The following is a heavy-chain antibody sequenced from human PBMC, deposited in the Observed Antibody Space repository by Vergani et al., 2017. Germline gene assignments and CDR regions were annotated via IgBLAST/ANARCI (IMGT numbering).Heavy chain of an antibody. J-gene: IGHJ4*02. V-gene: IGHV1-69*08. Sequence: QVQLVQSGAEVKKPGSSVKVSCKASGGTFSSYTISWVRQAPGQGLEWMGRIIPILGIANYAQKFQGRVTITADKSTSTAYMELSSLRSEDTAVYYCARDLRLNYGSGSYSPERGGFGYWGQGTLVTVSS. CDR3: ARDLRLNYGSGSYSPERGGFGY. CDR2: IIPILGIA. CDR1: GGTFSSYT. D-gene: IGHD3-10*01.